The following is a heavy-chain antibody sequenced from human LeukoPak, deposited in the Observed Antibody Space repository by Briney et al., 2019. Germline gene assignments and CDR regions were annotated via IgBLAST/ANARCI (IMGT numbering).Heavy chain of an antibody. V-gene: IGHV3-53*01. Sequence: PGGSLRLSCAASGFTVSSNYMSWVRQAPGKGLEWVSLIYNDGVTYYAVSVKGRFIISRDNSKNTLFLQMNSLRAEDTAVYYCARAPSGWSDYWYFDLWGRGTLVTVSS. CDR3: ARAPSGWSDYWYFDL. J-gene: IGHJ2*01. D-gene: IGHD6-19*01. CDR1: GFTVSSNY. CDR2: IYNDGVT.